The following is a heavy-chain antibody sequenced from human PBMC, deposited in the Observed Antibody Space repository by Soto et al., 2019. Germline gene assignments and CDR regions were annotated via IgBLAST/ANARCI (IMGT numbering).Heavy chain of an antibody. CDR1: GLTFSSYA. CDR2: ITGSGGYT. V-gene: IGHV3-23*01. D-gene: IGHD3-16*02. CDR3: AKGGPGSYLVVY. J-gene: IGHJ4*02. Sequence: GGSLRLSCAASGLTFSSYAMSWVRQAPGKGLEWVSAITGSGGYTCYADSVKGRFTISRDNSKNTLYLQVNSLRVEDTAVYYCAKGGPGSYLVVYWGEGTLVTVSS.